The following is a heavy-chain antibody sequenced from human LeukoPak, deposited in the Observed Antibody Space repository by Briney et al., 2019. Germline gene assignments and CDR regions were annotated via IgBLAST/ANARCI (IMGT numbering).Heavy chain of an antibody. D-gene: IGHD3-10*01. J-gene: IGHJ4*02. CDR3: ARADYYDSGSFYPLNF. CDR2: ISSSGNII. Sequence: GGSLRLSCAASGFTFSRYIMNWVRQAPGKGLEWVSSISSSGNIIYYADSVRGRFTISRDNAKNSLYLQMNSLRAEDTAVFYCARADYYDSGSFYPLNFWGQGTLVTVSS. CDR1: GFTFSRYI. V-gene: IGHV3-21*01.